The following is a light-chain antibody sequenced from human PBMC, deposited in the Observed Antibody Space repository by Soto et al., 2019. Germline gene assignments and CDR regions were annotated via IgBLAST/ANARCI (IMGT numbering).Light chain of an antibody. CDR2: DAS. Sequence: EIVLTQSPATLSLSPGDRANLSCRASQSVDSYLAWYQMKPGQAPRLLISDASKRATGIPPRFSGSGPGTDFTLTIDSLEPEDFAVYYCQQRSNWPALTFGGGTKVEI. CDR3: QQRSNWPALT. V-gene: IGKV3-11*01. J-gene: IGKJ4*01. CDR1: QSVDSY.